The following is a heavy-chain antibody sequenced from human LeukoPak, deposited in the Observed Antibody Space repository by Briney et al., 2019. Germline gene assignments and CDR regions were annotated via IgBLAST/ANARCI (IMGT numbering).Heavy chain of an antibody. D-gene: IGHD3-16*02. J-gene: IGHJ4*02. CDR3: ARGFGELSH. CDR2: IYYSGST. V-gene: IGHV4-61*01. CDR1: GYSISSGYY. Sequence: KPSETLSLTCAVSGYSISSGYYWGWIRQPPGKGLEWIGYIYYSGSTNYNPSLKSRVTISVDTSKNQFSLKLSSVTAADTAVYYCARGFGELSHWGQGTLVTVSS.